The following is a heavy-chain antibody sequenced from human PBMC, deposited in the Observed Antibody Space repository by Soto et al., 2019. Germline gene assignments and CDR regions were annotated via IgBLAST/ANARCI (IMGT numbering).Heavy chain of an antibody. V-gene: IGHV4-34*01. D-gene: IGHD1-7*01. CDR2: INHSGST. CDR3: ARRTYYYYGMDV. J-gene: IGHJ6*02. Sequence: PSETLSLTCAVYGGSFSGYYWSWIRQPPGKGLEWIGEINHSGSTNYNPSLKSRVTISVDTSKNQFSLKLSSVTAADTAVYYCARRTYYYYGMDVWGQGTTVTVSS. CDR1: GGSFSGYY.